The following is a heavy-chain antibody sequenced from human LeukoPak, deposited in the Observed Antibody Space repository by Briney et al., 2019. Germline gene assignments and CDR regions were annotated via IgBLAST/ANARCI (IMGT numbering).Heavy chain of an antibody. D-gene: IGHD6-13*01. J-gene: IGHJ6*02. CDR3: ARVQRGTLGPAAGTGGYGMDV. CDR1: GFTVSSNY. V-gene: IGHV3-66*01. Sequence: PGGSLRLSCAASGFTVSSNYMSWVRQAPGKGLEWVSVIYSGGSTYYADSVKGRFTISRDNSKNTLYLQMNSLRAEDTAVYYCARVQRGTLGPAAGTGGYGMDVWGQGTTVTVSS. CDR2: IYSGGST.